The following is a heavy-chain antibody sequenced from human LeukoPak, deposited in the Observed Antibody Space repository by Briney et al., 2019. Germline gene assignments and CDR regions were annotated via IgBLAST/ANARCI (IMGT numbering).Heavy chain of an antibody. D-gene: IGHD5-12*01. Sequence: ASVKVSCKASGGTFTSYTFSWVRQAPGHGLEWMGRIIPLLGVANYAQKSQGRVTIIAEKSTSTVYMQLTSLRSEDTAIYYCARDDADSAYAAGDFWGQGTLVTVSS. CDR1: GGTFTSYT. J-gene: IGHJ4*02. CDR2: IIPLLGVA. CDR3: ARDDADSAYAAGDF. V-gene: IGHV1-69*04.